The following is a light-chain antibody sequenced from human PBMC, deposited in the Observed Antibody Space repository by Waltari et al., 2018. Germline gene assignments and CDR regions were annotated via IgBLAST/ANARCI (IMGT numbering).Light chain of an antibody. Sequence: EIVLTQSPVTLSLAPGDRTTPSCWASQSVGSSFAWYQQKPGQAPMLLLYDASNRATGVPARFNGSGSGADFTLTIISLQSEDSAVYYCQQRSNWPPITFGQGTRLEIK. CDR3: QQRSNWPPIT. J-gene: IGKJ5*01. V-gene: IGKV3-11*01. CDR1: QSVGSS. CDR2: DAS.